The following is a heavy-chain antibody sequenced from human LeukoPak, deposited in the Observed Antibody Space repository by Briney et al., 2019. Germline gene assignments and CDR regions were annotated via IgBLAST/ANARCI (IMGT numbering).Heavy chain of an antibody. CDR3: ARGGLFKYFFDY. Sequence: SGGSLRLSCAASGFTFSSHWMHWVRQTPGKGLVWVSRINTDESKINHADSVEGRFTISRDNAKNMLYLQMNSLRAEDTAVYYCARGGLFKYFFDYWGQGTPVTVSS. V-gene: IGHV3-74*01. J-gene: IGHJ4*02. CDR2: INTDESKI. CDR1: GFTFSSHW. D-gene: IGHD2-15*01.